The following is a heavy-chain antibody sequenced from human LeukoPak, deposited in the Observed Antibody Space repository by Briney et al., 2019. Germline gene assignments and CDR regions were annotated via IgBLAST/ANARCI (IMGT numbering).Heavy chain of an antibody. CDR3: ARETRPKYYFDH. V-gene: IGHV1-69*13. CDR1: GGTFSSYA. CDR2: IIPIFGTA. J-gene: IGHJ4*02. Sequence: GASVKVSCKASGGTFSSYAISWVRQAPGQGLEWMGGIIPIFGTANYAQKFQGRVTITADESTSTAYMELSSLRSEDTAVYYCARETRPKYYFDHWGQGTLVTVSS.